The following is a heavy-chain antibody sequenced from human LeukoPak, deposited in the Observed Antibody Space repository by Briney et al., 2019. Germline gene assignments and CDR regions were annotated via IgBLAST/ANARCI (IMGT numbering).Heavy chain of an antibody. D-gene: IGHD3-16*02. J-gene: IGHJ4*02. CDR1: GGTFSSYA. CDR3: AKGHYDYVWGSYRPPGY. V-gene: IGHV1-69*06. Sequence: SVKVSCKASGGTFSSYAISWVRQAPGQGLEWMGGIIPIFGTANYAQKFQGRVTITADKSTSTAYMELSSLRSEDTAVYYCAKGHYDYVWGSYRPPGYWGQGTLVTVPS. CDR2: IIPIFGTA.